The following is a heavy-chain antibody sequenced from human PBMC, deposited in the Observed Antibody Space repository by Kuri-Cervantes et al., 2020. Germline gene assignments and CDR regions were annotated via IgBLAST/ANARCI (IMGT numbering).Heavy chain of an antibody. V-gene: IGHV3-9*01. J-gene: IGHJ4*02. CDR2: ISWNSGGI. D-gene: IGHD6-6*01. CDR1: GFSFNDYA. Sequence: LSLTCAASGFSFNDYAMHWVRQAPGKGLQWVSGISWNSGGIGHADSVKGRFTISRDNAKNSLYLQMNSLRAEDTALYYCAKDLTYRSSSGFDNWGQGTLVTVSS. CDR3: AKDLTYRSSSGFDN.